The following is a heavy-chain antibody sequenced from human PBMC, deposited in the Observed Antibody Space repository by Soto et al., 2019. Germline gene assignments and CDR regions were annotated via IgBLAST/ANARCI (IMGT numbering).Heavy chain of an antibody. D-gene: IGHD3-22*01. CDR2: IRSKTKSYAT. J-gene: IGHJ4*02. V-gene: IGHV3-73*01. Sequence: PGGSLRLSCVASGFTFSGSAMHWVRQASGKGLEWVGRIRSKTKSYATSYAASVKDRFTISRDDSKNTAYLQMDSLKIEDTAVFYCSRYYNDTSGYFSYCGQGILVTVSS. CDR3: SRYYNDTSGYFSY. CDR1: GFTFSGSA.